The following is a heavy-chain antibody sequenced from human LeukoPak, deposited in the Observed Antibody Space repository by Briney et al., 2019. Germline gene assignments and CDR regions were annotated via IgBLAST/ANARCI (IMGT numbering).Heavy chain of an antibody. Sequence: PSETLSLTCTVSGGSISSYYWSWIRQPPGKGLEWIGHIYTSGSTNYNPSLKSRVTISVDTSKNQFSLKLSSVTAADTAVYYCARHVIHYYMDVWGKGTTVTVSS. CDR2: IYTSGST. J-gene: IGHJ6*03. V-gene: IGHV4-4*09. CDR1: GGSISSYY. CDR3: ARHVIHYYMDV.